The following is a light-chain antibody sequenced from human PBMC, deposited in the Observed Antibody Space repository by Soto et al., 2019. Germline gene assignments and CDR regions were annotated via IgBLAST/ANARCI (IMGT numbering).Light chain of an antibody. CDR3: QQYDNLPLT. CDR2: DAS. V-gene: IGKV1-33*01. Sequence: DIQMTQSPSSLSASVGDRVTITCQASQDISNYLNWYQQKPGKAPKLLIYDASNLETGVPSRFSGSGSGTDFTFTISSLQPEDIATHYCQQYDNLPLTVGGGTKVDIK. CDR1: QDISNY. J-gene: IGKJ4*01.